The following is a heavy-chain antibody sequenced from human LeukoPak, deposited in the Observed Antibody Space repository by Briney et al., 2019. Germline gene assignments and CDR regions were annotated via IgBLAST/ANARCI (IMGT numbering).Heavy chain of an antibody. CDR3: ARGRLLWFGEFGDMDV. Sequence: SSETLSLTCAVYGGSFSGYYWSWIRQPPGKGLEWIGEINHSGSTNYNPSLKSRVTISVDTSKNQFSLKLSSVTAADTAVYYCARGRLLWFGEFGDMDVWGKGTTVTVSS. D-gene: IGHD3-10*01. CDR2: INHSGST. J-gene: IGHJ6*03. CDR1: GGSFSGYY. V-gene: IGHV4-34*01.